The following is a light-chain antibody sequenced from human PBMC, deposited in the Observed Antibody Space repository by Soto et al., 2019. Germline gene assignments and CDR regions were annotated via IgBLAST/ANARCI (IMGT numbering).Light chain of an antibody. CDR3: QQRSSWLT. CDR1: QSVSRN. Sequence: EIVMTQSPATLSVSPGERATLSCRASQSVSRNLAWYQQKPGQPPRLLIYDASNRATGIPARFSGSGSGTDFTLTISSLEPEDFAVYYCQQRSSWLTFGGGTKVEIK. CDR2: DAS. V-gene: IGKV3-11*01. J-gene: IGKJ4*01.